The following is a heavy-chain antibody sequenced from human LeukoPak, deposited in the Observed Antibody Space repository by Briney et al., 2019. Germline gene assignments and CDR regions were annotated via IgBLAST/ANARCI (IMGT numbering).Heavy chain of an antibody. J-gene: IGHJ4*02. CDR3: ARALVDGYKELGY. CDR2: ISAYNGNT. D-gene: IGHD5-24*01. CDR1: GGTFSRLA. Sequence: ASVKVSCKASGGTFSRLAISWVRQAPGLGLEWMGWISAYNGNTNYAQKLQGRVTMTTDTSTSTAYMELRSLRSDDTAVYFCARALVDGYKELGYWGQGTLVTVSS. V-gene: IGHV1-18*01.